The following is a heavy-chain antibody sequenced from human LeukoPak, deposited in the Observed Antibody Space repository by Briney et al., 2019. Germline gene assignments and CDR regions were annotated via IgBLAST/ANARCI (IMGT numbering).Heavy chain of an antibody. CDR2: INPFDSNV. CDR1: GYSFINYW. J-gene: IGHJ4*02. V-gene: IGHV5-51*01. Sequence: GESLKISCKGSGYSFINYWIGWVRQMPGKGLEWMGIINPFDSNVRYSPSFQGQVTISADKSINTAYLQWSSLKASDTAMYYCATRKTYASGWLFWGQGTLVTVSS. CDR3: ATRKTYASGWLF. D-gene: IGHD6-19*01.